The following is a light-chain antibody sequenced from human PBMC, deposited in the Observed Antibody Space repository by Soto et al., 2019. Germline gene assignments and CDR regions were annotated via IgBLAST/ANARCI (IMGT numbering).Light chain of an antibody. V-gene: IGKV3-11*01. CDR2: DPS. J-gene: IGKJ5*01. CDR1: RRVSSN. CDR3: QRGDT. Sequence: EIVLTQSPATLSLSQGERATLSSRASRRVSSNLAWYQQKPGQAPRLLIYDPSNRATGIPARFSGSGSGTDFTLTISGLEPEDFAVYDSQRGDTFGHGKRLEIK.